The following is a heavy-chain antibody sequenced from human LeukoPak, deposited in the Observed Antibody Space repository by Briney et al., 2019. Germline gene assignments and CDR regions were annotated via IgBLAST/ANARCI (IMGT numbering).Heavy chain of an antibody. CDR3: AKDGNWARFEN. CDR2: ISYDGSNK. CDR1: GFTFSSYA. V-gene: IGHV3-30*04. D-gene: IGHD7-27*01. Sequence: GGSLRLSCAASGFTFSSYAMHWVRQAPGKGLEWVAVISYDGSNKYYADSVKGRFTISRDNAKNSLYLQMNSPRAEDTAAYYCAKDGNWARFENWGQGTLVTVSS. J-gene: IGHJ4*02.